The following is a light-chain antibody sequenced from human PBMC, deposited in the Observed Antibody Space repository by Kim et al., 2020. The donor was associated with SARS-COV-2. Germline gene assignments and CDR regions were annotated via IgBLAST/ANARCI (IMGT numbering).Light chain of an antibody. J-gene: IGLJ3*02. CDR3: NSYTSNIHWV. CDR1: SSDVGGYNY. V-gene: IGLV2-14*03. CDR2: DVS. Sequence: QSALTQPASVSGSPGQSNTISCTGTSSDVGGYNYVSWYQQHPGQAPKLIIYDVSKRPSGVSDRFSGSKSGNTASLTISGLQAEDEAVYYCNSYTSNIHWVFGGGTQLTVL.